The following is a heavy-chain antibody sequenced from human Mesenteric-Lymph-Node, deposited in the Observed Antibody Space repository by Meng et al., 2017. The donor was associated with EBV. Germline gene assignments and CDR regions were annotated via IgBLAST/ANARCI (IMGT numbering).Heavy chain of an antibody. CDR2: IYHSGST. CDR1: GGSLRSMNG. V-gene: IGHV4-4*03. J-gene: IGHJ5*01. D-gene: IGHD4-11*01. CDR3: ARADNYGNYGAWFES. Sequence: VKLPGPSSLTVLVLGGSLRSMNGLSWARQPPGKGLEWIGEIYHSGSTNYNPSLKSRVTISVDTAKSQFSLKLTSVTAADAAVYYCARADNYGNYGAWFESWGQGTLVTVSS.